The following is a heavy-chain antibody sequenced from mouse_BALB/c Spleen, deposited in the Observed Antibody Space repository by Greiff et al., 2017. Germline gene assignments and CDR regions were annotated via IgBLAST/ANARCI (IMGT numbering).Heavy chain of an antibody. J-gene: IGHJ1*01. D-gene: IGHD1-1*02. Sequence: LEESGAELVRPGSSVKISCKASGYAFSSYWMNWVKQRPGQGLEWIGQIYPGDGDTNYNGKFKGKATLTADKSSSTAYMQLSSLTSEDSAVYFCARCGNYWYFDVWGAGTTVTVSS. CDR1: GYAFSSYW. CDR3: ARCGNYWYFDV. V-gene: IGHV1-80*01. CDR2: IYPGDGDT.